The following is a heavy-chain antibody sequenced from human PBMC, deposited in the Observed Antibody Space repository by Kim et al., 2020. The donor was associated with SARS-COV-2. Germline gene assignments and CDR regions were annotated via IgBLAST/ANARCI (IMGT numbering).Heavy chain of an antibody. CDR3: AGERDYYASGYYYNGMDV. CDR2: IYYSGST. Sequence: SETLSLTCTVSGGSVSSSGGYYWSWIRQPPGKGLEWVGNIYYSGSTNYNPSLKSRVSISVDTSKNQFSLKLTSVTAADTAVYFCAGERDYYASGYYYNGMDVWGQGTTVTVSS. J-gene: IGHJ6*02. CDR1: GGSVSSSGGYY. V-gene: IGHV4-61*08. D-gene: IGHD3-10*01.